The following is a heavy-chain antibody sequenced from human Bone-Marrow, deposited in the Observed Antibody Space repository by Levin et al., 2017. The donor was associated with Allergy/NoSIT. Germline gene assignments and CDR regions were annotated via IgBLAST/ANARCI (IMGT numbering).Heavy chain of an antibody. CDR2: ISGSGGST. CDR3: AKGDYGSGSYCGFL. V-gene: IGHV3-23*01. D-gene: IGHD3-10*01. CDR1: GFTFSSYA. Sequence: HGESLKISCAASGFTFSSYAMSWVRQAPGKGLEWVSAISGSGGSTYYADSVKGRFTISRDNSKNTLYLQMNSLRAEDTAVYYCAKGDYGSGSYCGFLWGQGTLVTVSS. J-gene: IGHJ4*02.